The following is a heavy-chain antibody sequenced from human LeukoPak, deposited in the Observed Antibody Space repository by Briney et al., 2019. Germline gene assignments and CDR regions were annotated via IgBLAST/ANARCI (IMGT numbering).Heavy chain of an antibody. CDR1: GFTFSNYG. D-gene: IGHD6-19*01. CDR2: TRYDESNK. Sequence: PGGSLRLSCAASGFTFSNYGMHWVRQAPGKGLEWVAFTRYDESNKYYGDSVKGRFTISRDNSKNTLYLQMNSLRAEDTAVYYCAKDFSGWSNWFDPWGQGTLVAVST. J-gene: IGHJ5*02. V-gene: IGHV3-30*02. CDR3: AKDFSGWSNWFDP.